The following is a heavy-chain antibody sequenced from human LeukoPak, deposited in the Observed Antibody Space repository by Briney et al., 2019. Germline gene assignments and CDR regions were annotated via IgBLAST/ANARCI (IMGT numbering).Heavy chain of an antibody. V-gene: IGHV1-24*01. CDR1: GYTLTELS. Sequence: ASVKVSCKVSGYTLTELSMHWVRQAPGKGLEWTGGFDPEDGETIYAQKFQGRVTMTEDTSTDTAYMELSSLRSEDTAVYYCATGRIMITFGGVIVIPPLGYWGQGTLVTVSS. CDR3: ATGRIMITFGGVIVIPPLGY. J-gene: IGHJ4*02. D-gene: IGHD3-16*02. CDR2: FDPEDGET.